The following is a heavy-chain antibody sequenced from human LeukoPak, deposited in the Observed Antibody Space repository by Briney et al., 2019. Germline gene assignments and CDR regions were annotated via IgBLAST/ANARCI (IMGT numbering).Heavy chain of an antibody. CDR3: ARDQRQNKIAAAGQPSDY. J-gene: IGHJ4*02. Sequence: GASAKVSCKASGGTFTSYYMHWVRQAPGQGLEWMGIINPSGGSTSYAQKFQGRVTMTRDTSTSTVYMELSSLRSEDTAVYYCARDQRQNKIAAAGQPSDYWGQGTLVTVSS. CDR1: GGTFTSYY. CDR2: INPSGGST. D-gene: IGHD6-13*01. V-gene: IGHV1-46*01.